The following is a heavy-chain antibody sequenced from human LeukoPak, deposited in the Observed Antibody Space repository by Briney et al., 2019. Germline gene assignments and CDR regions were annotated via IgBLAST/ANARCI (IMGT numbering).Heavy chain of an antibody. D-gene: IGHD6-19*01. V-gene: IGHV3-9*01. CDR1: GFTFDDYA. J-gene: IGHJ4*02. CDR3: ERPLMPISSGWSSFNY. CDR2: ISWNSGSI. Sequence: GRSLRLSCAASGFTFDDYAMHWVRQAPGKGLEWVSGISWNSGSIGYADSVKGRFTISRDNAKNSLYLQMNSLRAEDTALYYCERPLMPISSGWSSFNYWGKETLATVS.